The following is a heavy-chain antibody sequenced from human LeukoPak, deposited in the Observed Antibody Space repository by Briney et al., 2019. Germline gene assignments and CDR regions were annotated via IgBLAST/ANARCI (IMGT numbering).Heavy chain of an antibody. D-gene: IGHD4-17*01. J-gene: IGHJ5*02. CDR1: GGSFSGYY. CDR2: INHSGST. Sequence: PSETLSLTCAVYGGSFSGYYWSWIRQPPGKGLEWIGEINHSGSTNYNPSLKSRVTISVDTSKNQFSLKLSSVTAADTAVYYCARGRGESTVTWFDPWGQGTLVTVSS. CDR3: ARGRGESTVTWFDP. V-gene: IGHV4-34*01.